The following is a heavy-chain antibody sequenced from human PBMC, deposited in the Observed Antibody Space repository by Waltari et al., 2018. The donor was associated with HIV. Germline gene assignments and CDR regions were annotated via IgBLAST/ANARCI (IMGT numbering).Heavy chain of an antibody. D-gene: IGHD1-26*01. CDR3: VVGGTSGYYYGMDV. Sequence: EPQLVESGGGLVQPGGSLKLSCAASGFTFSASSIPWVRQASGRGLEWLGRIRIKSDNFATEYAASLKGRFTISRDDSKDTAYLQMNSLKTEDTAVYYCVVGGTSGYYYGMDVWGQGTTVTVSS. CDR2: IRIKSDNFAT. J-gene: IGHJ6*02. V-gene: IGHV3-73*01. CDR1: GFTFSASS.